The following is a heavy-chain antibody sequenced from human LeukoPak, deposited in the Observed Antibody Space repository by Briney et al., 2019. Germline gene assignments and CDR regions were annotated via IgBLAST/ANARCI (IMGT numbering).Heavy chain of an antibody. J-gene: IGHJ4*02. CDR2: IYTSGDT. CDR1: GGSMISGSYY. V-gene: IGHV4-61*02. CDR3: ASTEAGGVGAPVPFDY. Sequence: PSETLSLTCTVSGGSMISGSYYWSWIRQPAGKGLEWIGRIYTSGDTIYNPSLKSRLTISVDTSKSHFSLKLTSVTAADSAVYYCASTEAGGVGAPVPFDYWGKGILVTASS. D-gene: IGHD1-26*01.